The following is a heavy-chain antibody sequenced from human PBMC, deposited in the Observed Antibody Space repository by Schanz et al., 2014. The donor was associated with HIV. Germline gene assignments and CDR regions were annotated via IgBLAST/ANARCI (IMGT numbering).Heavy chain of an antibody. CDR2: INPKSGNT. V-gene: IGHV1-8*01. CDR3: ASAGLWYNSGDYYGSAFDV. J-gene: IGHJ3*01. CDR1: GSTFPDLD. D-gene: IGHD3-3*01. Sequence: QVRLAQSGAEVKRPGASVTVSCMAVGSTFPDLDINWVRQAAGQGLEWMEWINPKSGNTGYERKFKETLTVTINTSKRTIYMELRGLTSVDAAVYYCASAGLWYNSGDYYGSAFDVWGPGTAVTVAS.